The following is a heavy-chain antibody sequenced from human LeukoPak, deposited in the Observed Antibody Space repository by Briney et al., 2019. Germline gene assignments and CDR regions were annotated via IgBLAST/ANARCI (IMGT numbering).Heavy chain of an antibody. Sequence: PGGSLRLSCAASGFSFSGWWMSWVRQAPGKGLEWVANIKQDGNEKFYADSVKGRFTISRDNDKNSLYLQMNSLRLEDTAVYYCVREDRSCYYYWGQGTLVTVSS. J-gene: IGHJ4*02. CDR2: IKQDGNEK. CDR3: VREDRSCYYY. CDR1: GFSFSGWW. V-gene: IGHV3-7*03. D-gene: IGHD2-15*01.